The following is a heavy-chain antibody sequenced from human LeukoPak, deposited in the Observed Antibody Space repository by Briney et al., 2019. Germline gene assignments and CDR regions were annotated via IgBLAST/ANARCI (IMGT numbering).Heavy chain of an antibody. CDR2: IYYSGST. CDR1: GGSISSYY. CDR3: AREAPLAAAGHGPYYYYYMDV. D-gene: IGHD6-13*01. V-gene: IGHV4-59*01. J-gene: IGHJ6*03. Sequence: PSETLSLTCTVSGGSISSYYWSWIRQRPGKGLEWIGFIYYSGSTNYNPSLKSRVTISVDTSKNQFSLKLSSVTAADTAVYYCAREAPLAAAGHGPYYYYYMDVWGKGTTVTVSS.